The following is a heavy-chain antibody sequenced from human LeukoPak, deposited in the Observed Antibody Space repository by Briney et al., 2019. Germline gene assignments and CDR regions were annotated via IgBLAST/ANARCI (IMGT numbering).Heavy chain of an antibody. CDR3: ARNSAWRGSYRTEDYYYYMDV. CDR1: GFTFSSYA. V-gene: IGHV3-23*01. Sequence: GGSLRLSCAASGFTFSSYAMSWVHQAPGKGLEWVSAISGSGGSTYYADSVKGRFTISRDNSKNTLYLQMNSLRSEDTAVYYCARNSAWRGSYRTEDYYYYMDVWGKGTTVTVSS. CDR2: ISGSGGST. D-gene: IGHD1-26*01. J-gene: IGHJ6*03.